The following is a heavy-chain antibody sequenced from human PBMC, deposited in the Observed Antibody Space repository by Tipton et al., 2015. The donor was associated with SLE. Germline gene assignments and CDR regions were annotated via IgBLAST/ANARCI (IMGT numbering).Heavy chain of an antibody. V-gene: IGHV3-48*03. CDR3: AVYSGYHFEY. CDR1: GFTFSTYQ. J-gene: IGHJ4*02. D-gene: IGHD5-12*01. Sequence: GSLRLSCVASGFTFSTYQMNWVRRAPGKGLEWLSFVSSSGDAIYYADSVKGRFTISRDNAKNTLYLQMNSLRGEDTAVYFCAVYSGYHFEYWGQGTLVTVSS. CDR2: VSSSGDAI.